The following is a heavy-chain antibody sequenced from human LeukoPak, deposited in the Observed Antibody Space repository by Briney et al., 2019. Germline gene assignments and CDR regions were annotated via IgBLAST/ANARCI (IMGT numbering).Heavy chain of an antibody. J-gene: IGHJ3*02. V-gene: IGHV3-30*02. CDR3: ASQLYDILTGYYGDYAFDI. D-gene: IGHD3-9*01. Sequence: GGSLRLSCAASGFTFSSYGMHWVRQAPGKGLEWVAFIRYDGSNKYYADSVKGRFTISRDNSKNTLYLQMNSLRAEDTAVYYCASQLYDILTGYYGDYAFDIWGQGTMVTVSS. CDR1: GFTFSSYG. CDR2: IRYDGSNK.